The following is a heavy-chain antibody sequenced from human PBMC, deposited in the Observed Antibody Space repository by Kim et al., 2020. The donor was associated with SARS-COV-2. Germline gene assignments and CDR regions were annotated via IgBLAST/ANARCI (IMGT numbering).Heavy chain of an antibody. CDR3: AKTLLESISTFGMDV. D-gene: IGHD3-3*02. J-gene: IGHJ6*02. CDR1: GFTFSSYG. Sequence: GGSLRLSCAASGFTFSSYGMHWVRQAPGKGLEWVAVISYDGSNKYYADSVKGRFTISRDNSKNTLYLQMNSLRAEDTAVYYCAKTLLESISTFGMDVWGQGTTVTVSS. CDR2: ISYDGSNK. V-gene: IGHV3-30*18.